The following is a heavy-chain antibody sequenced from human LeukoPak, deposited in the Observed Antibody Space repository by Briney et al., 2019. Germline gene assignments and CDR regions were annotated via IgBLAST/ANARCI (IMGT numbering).Heavy chain of an antibody. CDR2: IYPGDSDT. CDR1: GYSFTSYW. D-gene: IGHD3-10*01. CDR3: ARQGVTMVRGVPHNWFDP. V-gene: IGHV5-51*01. J-gene: IGHJ5*02. Sequence: GESLKISCKGSGYSFTSYWIGWVRQMPGKGLEWIGIIYPGDSDTRYSPSFQGQVTISADKSISTAYLQWSSLKASDTAMYYCARQGVTMVRGVPHNWFDPWGQGTLVTVSS.